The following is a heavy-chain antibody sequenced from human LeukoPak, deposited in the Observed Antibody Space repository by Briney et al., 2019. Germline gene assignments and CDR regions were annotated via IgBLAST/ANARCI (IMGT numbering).Heavy chain of an antibody. V-gene: IGHV1-69*04. Sequence: SVKVSCQGSGCTFSSYAISEVRQPAGRGLAGMGRIIPIFGIANYAQKFQGRVTITADKSTSTAYMELSSLRSEDTAVYYCTSPWDYYGSGASAFDIWGQGTMVTVSS. J-gene: IGHJ3*02. CDR2: IIPIFGIA. D-gene: IGHD3-10*01. CDR3: TSPWDYYGSGASAFDI. CDR1: GCTFSSYA.